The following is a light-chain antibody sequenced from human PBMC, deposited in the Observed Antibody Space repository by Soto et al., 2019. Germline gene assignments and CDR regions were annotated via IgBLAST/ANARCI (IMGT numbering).Light chain of an antibody. CDR2: GAS. J-gene: IGKJ4*01. CDR3: QQYKNWPLT. Sequence: EIVMTQSPATLSVSPGERATLSCRASQSISSDLAWYRQKPGQAPSLLIHGASTRATGIPARISGSGSGTEFTLTISGLQSEDFAVYYCQQYKNWPLTFGGGTNVEI. CDR1: QSISSD. V-gene: IGKV3-15*01.